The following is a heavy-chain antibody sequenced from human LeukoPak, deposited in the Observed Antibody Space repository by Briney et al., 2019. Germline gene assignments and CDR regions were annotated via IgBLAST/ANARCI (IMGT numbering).Heavy chain of an antibody. J-gene: IGHJ4*02. CDR2: ISSSGSII. CDR1: GFTFSSYE. Sequence: GGSLRLSCAASGFTFSSYEMNWVRQAPGKGLEWVSYISSSGSIIYYADSVKGRFTISRDNAKNSLYLQMNSLRAEDTAVYYCARVKGSGWYEVDYWGQGTLVTVSS. CDR3: ARVKGSGWYEVDY. V-gene: IGHV3-48*03. D-gene: IGHD6-19*01.